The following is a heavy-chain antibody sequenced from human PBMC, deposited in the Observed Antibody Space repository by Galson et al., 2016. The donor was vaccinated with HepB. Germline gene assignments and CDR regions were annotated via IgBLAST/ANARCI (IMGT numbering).Heavy chain of an antibody. J-gene: IGHJ4*02. CDR2: ISGTGGTT. D-gene: IGHD5-12*01. CDR1: GFTFSSFA. CDR3: ARGYSGYIGDYFDY. V-gene: IGHV3-23*01. Sequence: SLRLSCAASGFTFSSFAMSWVRQAPGKGLEWVSAISGTGGTTYYADSVKGRFTISRDNSKNTLSLQMNSLTAEDTAVYYCARGYSGYIGDYFDYWGQGTLVTGSS.